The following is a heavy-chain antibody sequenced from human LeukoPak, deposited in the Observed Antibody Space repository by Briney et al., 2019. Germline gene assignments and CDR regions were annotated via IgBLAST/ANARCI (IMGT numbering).Heavy chain of an antibody. CDR2: IWYDGRNK. D-gene: IGHD5-12*01. CDR3: AKDFDERYSGYDREYWFAP. J-gene: IGHJ5*02. V-gene: IGHV3-33*06. CDR1: GFTCSGYG. Sequence: GWSLRLSCAASGFTCSGYGMQWVRQGPVKVLECVAFIWYDGRNKYYADRLTGRFTISKDNSKNTLYLQMNRLRPEDTAVYYCAKDFDERYSGYDREYWFAPWGQGTLVTVSS.